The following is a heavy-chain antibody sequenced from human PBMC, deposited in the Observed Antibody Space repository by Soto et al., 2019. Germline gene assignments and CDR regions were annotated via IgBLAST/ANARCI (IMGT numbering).Heavy chain of an antibody. J-gene: IGHJ5*02. V-gene: IGHV4-31*03. CDR1: GGSISSGGYY. D-gene: IGHD2-2*01. CDR2: IYYSGST. CDR3: ARDIVVQNAGVGWFDP. Sequence: QVQLQESGPGLVKPSQTLSLTCTVSGGSISSGGYYWSWIRQHPGKGLEWIGYIYYSGSTYYNPSLKRRVTISVDTSKNQSSLKLSSVTAAATAVYYCARDIVVQNAGVGWFDPWGQGTLVTVSS.